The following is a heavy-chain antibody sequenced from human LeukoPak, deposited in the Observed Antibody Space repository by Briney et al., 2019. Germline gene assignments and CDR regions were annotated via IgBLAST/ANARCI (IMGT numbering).Heavy chain of an antibody. CDR3: AREGILGYCSSTSCYRIDYSMDV. V-gene: IGHV4-31*03. CDR2: IYYSGST. D-gene: IGHD2-2*02. J-gene: IGHJ6*02. CDR1: GGSISSGGYY. Sequence: SETLSLTCTVSGGSISSGGYYWSWIRQHPGKGLEWIGYIYYSGSTYYNPSLKSRVTISVDTSKNQFSLKLSSVTAADTAVYYCAREGILGYCSSTSCYRIDYSMDVWGQGTTVTVSS.